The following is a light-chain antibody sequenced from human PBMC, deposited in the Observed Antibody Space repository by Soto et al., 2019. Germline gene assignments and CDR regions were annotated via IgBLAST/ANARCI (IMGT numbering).Light chain of an antibody. CDR2: GAS. V-gene: IGKV3-15*01. J-gene: IGKJ1*01. CDR1: QSVRSN. Sequence: EIVMTQSPATLSASPGERATLSCRASQSVRSNLAWYQQKPGQAPRLLIYGASTRATGIPARFSGSGSGTEFTLSISRLEPEDFAVYYCQQYGSSSWTFGQGTKVDIK. CDR3: QQYGSSSWT.